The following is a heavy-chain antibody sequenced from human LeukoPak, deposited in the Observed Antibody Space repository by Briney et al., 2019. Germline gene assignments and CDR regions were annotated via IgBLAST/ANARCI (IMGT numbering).Heavy chain of an antibody. CDR1: GYSFTSYW. CDR3: ARQDDSSGYYASGFDY. CDR2: IDPSDSYT. D-gene: IGHD3-22*01. J-gene: IGHJ4*02. V-gene: IGHV5-10-1*01. Sequence: GESLKISCKGSGYSFTSYWISWVRQMPGKGLEWMGRIDPSDSYTNYSPSFQGHVTISADKSISTAYLQWSSLKASDTAMYYCARQDDSSGYYASGFDYWGQGTLVTVSS.